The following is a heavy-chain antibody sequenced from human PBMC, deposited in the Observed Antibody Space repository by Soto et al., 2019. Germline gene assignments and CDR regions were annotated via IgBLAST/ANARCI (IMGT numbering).Heavy chain of an antibody. D-gene: IGHD3-3*01. J-gene: IGHJ5*02. CDR1: GDSVSSNSAA. CDR3: ARDLEIFGVVIHQGNWFDP. CDR2: TYYRSKWYN. V-gene: IGHV6-1*01. Sequence: KQSQTLSLTCAISGDSVSSNSAAWNWIRQSPSRGLEWLGRTYYRSKWYNDYAVSVKSRITINPDTSKNQFSLRLNSVTPEDTAVYYCARDLEIFGVVIHQGNWFDPWGQGTLVTVSS.